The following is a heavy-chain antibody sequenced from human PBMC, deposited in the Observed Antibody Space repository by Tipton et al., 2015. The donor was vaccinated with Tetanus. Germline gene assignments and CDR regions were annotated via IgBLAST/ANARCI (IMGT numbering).Heavy chain of an antibody. D-gene: IGHD2-15*01. V-gene: IGHV1-46*01. Sequence: QSGAEVKKPGASVEVSCKASGYTFTSYYMHWVRQAPGQGLEWMGIINPSGGSTSYAQKFQGRVTMTRDTSTSTAYMELSSLSTEDTAVYYCARPDRYCSGGSCYLALDYWGQGTLVTVSS. CDR3: ARPDRYCSGGSCYLALDY. J-gene: IGHJ4*02. CDR2: INPSGGST. CDR1: GYTFTSYY.